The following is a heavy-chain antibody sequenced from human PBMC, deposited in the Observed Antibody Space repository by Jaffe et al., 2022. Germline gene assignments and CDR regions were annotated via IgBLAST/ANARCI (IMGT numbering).Heavy chain of an antibody. J-gene: IGHJ6*03. CDR1: GFTFSSYA. D-gene: IGHD6-13*01. Sequence: EVQLLESGGGLVQPGGSLRLSCAASGFTFSSYAMTWVRQAPGKGLEWVAAISGSGGTTYYADFVKGRFTISRDNSENTLYLQMNSLRVEDTAVYYCAKGAAGFGYHMDVWGKGTTVTVSS. CDR2: ISGSGGTT. V-gene: IGHV3-23*01. CDR3: AKGAAGFGYHMDV.